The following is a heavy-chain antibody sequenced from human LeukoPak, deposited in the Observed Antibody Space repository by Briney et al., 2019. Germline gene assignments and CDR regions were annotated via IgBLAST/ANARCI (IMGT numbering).Heavy chain of an antibody. Sequence: ASVKVSCKASGYTFTSYDINWVRQATGQGLEWMGWMNPNSGNTGYAQKFQGRVTITRNTSISTAYMELSSLRSEDTAVYYCARGVGYCSGGSCYTYYYYYMDVWGKGTTVTVSS. CDR1: GYTFTSYD. CDR2: MNPNSGNT. V-gene: IGHV1-8*03. CDR3: ARGVGYCSGGSCYTYYYYYMDV. D-gene: IGHD2-15*01. J-gene: IGHJ6*03.